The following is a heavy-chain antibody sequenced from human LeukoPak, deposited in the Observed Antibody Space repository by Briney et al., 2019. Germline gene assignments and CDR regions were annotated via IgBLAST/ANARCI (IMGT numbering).Heavy chain of an antibody. CDR2: IYSGGST. V-gene: IGHV3-53*04. J-gene: IGHJ3*02. CDR3: ASTLRARAFDI. D-gene: IGHD4-17*01. Sequence: PGGSLRLSCAASGFTVSSNYMSWVRQAPGKGLEWVSVIYSGGSTYYADSVKGRFTISRHNSKNTLYLQMNSLRAGDTAVYYCASTLRARAFDIWGQGTMVTVSS. CDR1: GFTVSSNY.